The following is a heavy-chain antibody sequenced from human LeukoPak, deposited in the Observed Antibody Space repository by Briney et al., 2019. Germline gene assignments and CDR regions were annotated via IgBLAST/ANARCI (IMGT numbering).Heavy chain of an antibody. D-gene: IGHD5-24*01. CDR3: ARASDPWLQLT. CDR2: ITTSSSYI. V-gene: IGHV3-21*01. CDR1: GFTFSIYS. J-gene: IGHJ5*02. Sequence: GGSLTLSCAASGFTFSIYSMHWVRQAPGKGLEWVSSITTSSSYISYADSVKGRFTISRDNAKNSLFLQMNSLRAEDTAVYYCARASDPWLQLTWGQENLVTVSS.